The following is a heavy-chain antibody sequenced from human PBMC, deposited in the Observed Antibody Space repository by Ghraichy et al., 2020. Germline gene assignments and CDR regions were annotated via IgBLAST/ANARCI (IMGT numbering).Heavy chain of an antibody. Sequence: GGSLRLSCAASGFTFSSYSMNWVRQAPGKGLEWVSYISSSSSTIYYADSVKGRFTISRDNAKNSLYLQMNSLRDEDTAVYYCARTIYGYYYDSSGYAPQYYFDYWGQGTLVTVSS. CDR1: GFTFSSYS. V-gene: IGHV3-48*02. CDR3: ARTIYGYYYDSSGYAPQYYFDY. D-gene: IGHD3-22*01. CDR2: ISSSSSTI. J-gene: IGHJ4*02.